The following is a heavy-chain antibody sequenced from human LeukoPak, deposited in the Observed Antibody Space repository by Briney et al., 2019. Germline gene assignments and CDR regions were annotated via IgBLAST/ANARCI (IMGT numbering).Heavy chain of an antibody. CDR2: IYYSGST. Sequence: SETLPLTCTVSGGSINSGDWYWSWIRQPPGKGLEWIGYIYYSGSTYYNPSLKSRVTISVDTSENQFSLKLSSVTAADTAVYYCARVDYYGSGSYYPFDYWGQGTLVTVSS. CDR1: GGSINSGDWY. V-gene: IGHV4-30-4*01. D-gene: IGHD3-10*01. CDR3: ARVDYYGSGSYYPFDY. J-gene: IGHJ4*02.